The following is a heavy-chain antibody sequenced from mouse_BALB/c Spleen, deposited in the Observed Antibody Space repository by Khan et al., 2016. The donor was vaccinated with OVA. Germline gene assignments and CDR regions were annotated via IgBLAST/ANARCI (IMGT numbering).Heavy chain of an antibody. Sequence: EVKLQESGPGLVKPSQSLSLTCSVTGYSITSGYFWNWIRQFPGNILEWMGYIRYDGDSNYNPSLKNRISITRDTSKNRFFLKLNSVTPEDTATXYFARGGSSGPAWFTYWGQGTLVTVSA. D-gene: IGHD3-1*01. V-gene: IGHV3-6*02. CDR3: ARGGSSGPAWFTY. CDR2: IRYDGDS. J-gene: IGHJ3*01. CDR1: GYSITSGYF.